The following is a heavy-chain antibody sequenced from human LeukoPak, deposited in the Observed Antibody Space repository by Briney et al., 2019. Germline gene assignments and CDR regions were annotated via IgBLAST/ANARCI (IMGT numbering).Heavy chain of an antibody. CDR1: GFTFSSVW. V-gene: IGHV3-15*01. D-gene: IGHD1-14*01. CDR2: IRKTADGGTA. CDR3: TTGGSTAGN. Sequence: GGSLRLSCTASGFTFSSVWMSWVRQAPGKGLQWVGRIRKTADGGTADYAAPVQGRFSISRDDSKKTLYLQMNSLKTEDTAVYYCTTGGSTAGNWGQGTLVTVSS. J-gene: IGHJ4*02.